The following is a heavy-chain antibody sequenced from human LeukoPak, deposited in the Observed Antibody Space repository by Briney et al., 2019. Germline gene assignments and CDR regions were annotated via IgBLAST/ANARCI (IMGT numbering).Heavy chain of an antibody. D-gene: IGHD5-24*01. V-gene: IGHV1-8*01. Sequence: ASVKVSCKASGYTFTSYDINWVRQATGQGLEWMGWMNPNSGNTGYAQKFQGRVTITADESTSTAYLELSSLTSEDTAVYYCARVVLGRRWLQTSYYYGMDVWGQGTTVTVSS. CDR3: ARVVLGRRWLQTSYYYGMDV. CDR2: MNPNSGNT. CDR1: GYTFTSYD. J-gene: IGHJ6*02.